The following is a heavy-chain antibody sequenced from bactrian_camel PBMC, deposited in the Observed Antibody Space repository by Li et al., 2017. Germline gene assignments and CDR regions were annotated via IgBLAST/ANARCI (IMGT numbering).Heavy chain of an antibody. CDR3: AVDLDLESPPGYAGSCSNFNY. CDR1: GFTARGNC. V-gene: IGHV3S26*01. CDR2: SNADGVP. J-gene: IGHJ4*01. Sequence: HVQLVESGGGSVQPGGSLSLSCAASGFTARGNCTGWFRQAAGKQREGVAASNADGVPSYAASIKGRFTISRDNDKNTLFLQINSLKPEDTAMYYCAVDLDLESPPGYAGSCSNFNYWDKGTQVTVS. D-gene: IGHD6*01.